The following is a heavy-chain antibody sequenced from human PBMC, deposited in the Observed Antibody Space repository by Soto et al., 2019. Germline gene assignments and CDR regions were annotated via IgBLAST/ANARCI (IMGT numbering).Heavy chain of an antibody. CDR3: ASVVVGATRQRGSCN. V-gene: IGHV4-39*02. J-gene: IGHJ4*02. CDR2: IHSSGGT. D-gene: IGHD2-15*01. CDR1: LGSVNTADYF. Sequence: QLQESGPGLVKPSETLALTCTVSLGSVNTADYFWAWIRQSPGTGLGFIGSIHSSGGTFYSPSLKSRVSISIDKSKNPFSLRLTSVTAGDTSVYFCASVVVGATRQRGSCNCGQVHLVTVS.